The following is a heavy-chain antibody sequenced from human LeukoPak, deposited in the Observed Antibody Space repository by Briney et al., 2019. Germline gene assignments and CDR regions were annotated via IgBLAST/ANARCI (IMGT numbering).Heavy chain of an antibody. V-gene: IGHV4-34*01. CDR1: GGSFSGYY. Sequence: SETLSLTCAVYGGSFSGYYWSWIRQPPGKGLEWIGEINHSGNTNYNPSLESRVTISVDTSKNQFSLKLSSVTAADTAVYYCARRLVRGVIMEWGQGTLVTVSS. J-gene: IGHJ4*02. D-gene: IGHD3-10*01. CDR2: INHSGNT. CDR3: ARRLVRGVIME.